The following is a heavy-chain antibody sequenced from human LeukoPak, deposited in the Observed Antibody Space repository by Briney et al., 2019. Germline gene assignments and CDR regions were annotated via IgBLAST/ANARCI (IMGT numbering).Heavy chain of an antibody. V-gene: IGHV3-23*01. J-gene: IGHJ4*02. Sequence: GGSMRLSCVASGFTFSNKAMSWARQAPGMGLEWVTSTTQSGESSGYADSVKGRFTISRDNSKSTLFLQMDSLRVEDTAIYYCARESGGDWGYFDDWGQGTLVTVSS. CDR3: ARESGGDWGYFDD. CDR1: GFTFSNKA. D-gene: IGHD2-21*02. CDR2: TTQSGESS.